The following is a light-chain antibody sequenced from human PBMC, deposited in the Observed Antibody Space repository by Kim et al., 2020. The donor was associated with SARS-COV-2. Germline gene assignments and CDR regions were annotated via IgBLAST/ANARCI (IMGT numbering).Light chain of an antibody. CDR2: SNN. J-gene: IGLJ2*01. Sequence: ELTQPPSASGAPGQRVTISCSGSRFNIGSNTVNWYQQLPGTAPKLLIYSNNQRPSGVPDRFSGSKSGTSASLAISGLQSEDEADYYCAAWDDSLNGVIFGGGTKLTVL. CDR3: AAWDDSLNGVI. CDR1: RFNIGSNT. V-gene: IGLV1-44*01.